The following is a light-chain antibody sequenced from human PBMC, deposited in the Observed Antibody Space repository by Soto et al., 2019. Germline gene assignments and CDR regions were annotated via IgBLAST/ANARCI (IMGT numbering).Light chain of an antibody. CDR1: QSISSW. CDR2: DAS. J-gene: IGKJ4*01. V-gene: IGKV1-5*01. CDR3: QQYNSYLT. Sequence: DIQMTQSHSTLSASVGDRVTITCRASQSISSWLAWYQQKPGKAPKLLIYDASNLESGVPSRFSGSGSGTEFTLTISSLQPDDFATYYCQQYNSYLTFGGGTKVEIK.